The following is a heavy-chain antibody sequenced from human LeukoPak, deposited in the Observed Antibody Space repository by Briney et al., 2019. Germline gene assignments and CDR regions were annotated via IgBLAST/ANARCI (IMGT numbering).Heavy chain of an antibody. D-gene: IGHD4-17*01. Sequence: GASVKVSCKASGYAFTSYDINWVRQATGQGLEWMGWMNPNSGNTGYAQKFQGRVTMTRDTSTRTVYMELSSLRSEDTAVYYCARGARDYGDHHPIDYWGQGTLVTVSS. V-gene: IGHV1-8*01. CDR1: GYAFTSYD. CDR3: ARGARDYGDHHPIDY. J-gene: IGHJ4*02. CDR2: MNPNSGNT.